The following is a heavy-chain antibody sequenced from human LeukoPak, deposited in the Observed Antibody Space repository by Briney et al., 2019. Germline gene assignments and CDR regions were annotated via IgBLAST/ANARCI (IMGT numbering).Heavy chain of an antibody. CDR3: TRADGDYYFDY. J-gene: IGHJ4*02. CDR2: IRSKAYGGTT. V-gene: IGHV3-49*03. D-gene: IGHD3-10*01. CDR1: GFTFGDYA. Sequence: GGSLRLSCAASGFTFGDYALSWFRQAPGKGREWVGFIRSKAYGGTTEYAASVKGQFTISRDDSKNIAYLQLNSLKTGDTAVYYCTRADGDYYFDYWGQGTLVTVSS.